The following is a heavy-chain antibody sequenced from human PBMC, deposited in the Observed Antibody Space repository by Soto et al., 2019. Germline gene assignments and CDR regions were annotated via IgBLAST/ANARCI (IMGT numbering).Heavy chain of an antibody. J-gene: IGHJ5*02. Sequence: ASVKVSCKASGGTFSSYTISWVRQAPGQGLEWMGRIIPILGIANYAQKFQGRVTITADKSTSTAYMELSSLRSEDTAVYYCARVEYGYSGYEYWFDPWGQGTLVTVSS. D-gene: IGHD5-12*01. CDR1: GGTFSSYT. CDR2: IIPILGIA. V-gene: IGHV1-69*02. CDR3: ARVEYGYSGYEYWFDP.